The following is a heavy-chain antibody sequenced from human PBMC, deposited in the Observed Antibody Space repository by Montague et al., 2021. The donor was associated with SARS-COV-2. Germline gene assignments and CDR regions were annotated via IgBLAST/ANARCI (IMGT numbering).Heavy chain of an antibody. CDR1: GASVRSGNSY. Sequence: ETLSLTYTVSGASVRSGNSYWNWIRQPPGKGLEWIGYIFHSGITDYNPSLKSRVTISVDMSKNQFSLQLNSVTAADSAVYYCARTEYNWNDWFDPWGQGTLVTVSS. D-gene: IGHD1-20*01. CDR3: ARTEYNWNDWFDP. CDR2: IFHSGIT. V-gene: IGHV4-61*01. J-gene: IGHJ5*02.